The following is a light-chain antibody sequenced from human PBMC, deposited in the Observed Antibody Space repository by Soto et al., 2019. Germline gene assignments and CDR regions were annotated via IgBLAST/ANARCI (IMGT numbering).Light chain of an antibody. CDR1: QSVFYSSNNKNY. Sequence: DILMTQSPDSLAVSLGERAAINCKSSQSVFYSSNNKNYLAWYQQKPGQPPKLLIYWASTRESGVPDRFSGSGSGTDFTLTISSLQAEDVAVYYCQQYYSLPLTFGPGTKVDIK. CDR3: QQYYSLPLT. V-gene: IGKV4-1*01. CDR2: WAS. J-gene: IGKJ3*01.